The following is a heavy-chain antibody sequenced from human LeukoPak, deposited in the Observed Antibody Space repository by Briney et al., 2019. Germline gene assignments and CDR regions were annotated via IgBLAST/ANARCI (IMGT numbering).Heavy chain of an antibody. CDR3: TTIPYCSSTSCYGR. D-gene: IGHD2-2*01. J-gene: IGHJ4*02. CDR2: IKSKTDGGTT. V-gene: IGHV3-15*01. Sequence: GGSLRLSCAASGFTFSDAWMTWVRQAPGKGLEWVGRIKSKTDGGTTDYAAPVKGGFTISRDDSKNTLYLQMNSLKTEDTAVYYCTTIPYCSSTSCYGRWGQGTLVTVSS. CDR1: GFTFSDAW.